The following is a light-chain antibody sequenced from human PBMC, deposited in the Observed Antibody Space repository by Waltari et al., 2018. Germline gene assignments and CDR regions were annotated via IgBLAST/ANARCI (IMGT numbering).Light chain of an antibody. V-gene: IGKV3-20*01. CDR3: QHYVRLPAT. CDR1: QSVSRS. CDR2: GAS. Sequence: IVLTQSPGTLSLSPGERVTLSCRASQSVSRSLAWYQQKPGQAPKLLIYGASTRATSIPDRFTGSGSGTDFSLTISSLEPEDFAIYFCQHYVRLPATFGQGTKVEIK. J-gene: IGKJ1*01.